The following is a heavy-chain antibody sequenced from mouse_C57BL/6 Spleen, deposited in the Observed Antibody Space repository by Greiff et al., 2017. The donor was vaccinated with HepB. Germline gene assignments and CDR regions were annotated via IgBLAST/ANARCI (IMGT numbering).Heavy chain of an antibody. CDR3: ARERALI. CDR1: GYTFTNYL. J-gene: IGHJ3*01. CDR2: INPGSGGT. D-gene: IGHD3-3*01. V-gene: IGHV1-54*01. Sequence: VQLQQPGAELVMPGASVKLSCKASGYTFTNYLIEWVKQRPGQGLEWIGVINPGSGGTNYNEKFKGKATLTADKSSSTAYMQLSSLTSEDSAVYFCARERALIWGQGTLVTVSA.